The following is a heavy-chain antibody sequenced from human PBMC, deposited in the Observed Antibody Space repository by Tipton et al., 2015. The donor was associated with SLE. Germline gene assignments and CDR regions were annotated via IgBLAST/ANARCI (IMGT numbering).Heavy chain of an antibody. J-gene: IGHJ3*02. V-gene: IGHV3-30-3*01. CDR1: GGTFSSYA. D-gene: IGHD3-22*01. Sequence: SGAEVKKPGSSVKVSCKASGGTFSSYAMHWVRQAPGKGLEWVAVISYDGSNKYYADSVKGRFTISRDNSKNTLYLQMNSLRAEDTAVYYCAREISSGYSHFDIWGQGTMVTVSS. CDR2: ISYDGSNK. CDR3: AREISSGYSHFDI.